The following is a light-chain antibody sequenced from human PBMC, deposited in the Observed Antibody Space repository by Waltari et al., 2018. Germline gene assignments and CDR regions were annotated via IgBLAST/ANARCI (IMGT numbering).Light chain of an antibody. V-gene: IGLV2-8*01. Sequence: QSALTQPPSASGSPGQSVTISCTGTIRDVASYDYFSWYQQHPGKAPRLLLYEVTKRPSGVPDRFSGSKSGSTASLTVSGLQTEDEADYYCSSYVGGNSYVFGTGTKVTVL. CDR3: SSYVGGNSYV. CDR2: EVT. CDR1: IRDVASYDY. J-gene: IGLJ1*01.